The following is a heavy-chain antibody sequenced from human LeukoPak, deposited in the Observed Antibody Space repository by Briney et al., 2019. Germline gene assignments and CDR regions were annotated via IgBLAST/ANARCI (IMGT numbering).Heavy chain of an antibody. CDR1: GFTLSSYA. J-gene: IGHJ6*03. Sequence: GGSLRLSCVASGFTLSSYAMSWVRQAPGKGLEWVSSISASGGSTNYADSVKGRFTIFRDNSKNTVYMQMNSLRAEDTAVYYCAKVMKGSERLTMVRGVIIKTAGLYYMDVWGKGTTVTVSS. V-gene: IGHV3-23*01. CDR2: ISASGGST. D-gene: IGHD3-10*01. CDR3: AKVMKGSERLTMVRGVIIKTAGLYYMDV.